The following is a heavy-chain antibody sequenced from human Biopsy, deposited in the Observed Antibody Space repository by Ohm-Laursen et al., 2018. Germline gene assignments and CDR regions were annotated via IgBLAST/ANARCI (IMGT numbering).Heavy chain of an antibody. CDR3: ARGSDDFGGLYFPR. Sequence: SETLSLTCTVSDDSIRNFYWTWIRQPPGQGLEWIGHASYSGYTNYNPSPKSRVTISVDTSRNHFSLRLSSLTAADTAVYYCARGSDDFGGLYFPRWGQGTLLTVSS. CDR1: DDSIRNFY. V-gene: IGHV4-59*01. CDR2: ASYSGYT. D-gene: IGHD4-23*01. J-gene: IGHJ4*02.